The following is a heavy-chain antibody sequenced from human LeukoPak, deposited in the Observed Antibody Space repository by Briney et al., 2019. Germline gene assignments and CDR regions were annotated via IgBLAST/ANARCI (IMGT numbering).Heavy chain of an antibody. D-gene: IGHD3-10*01. CDR2: ISSSSSTI. CDR1: GLTFSSYS. V-gene: IGHV3-48*01. Sequence: PGGSLRLSCAASGLTFSSYSMNWVRQAPGKGLEWVSYISSSSSTIYYADSVKGRFTISRDNAKNSLYLQMNSLRAEDTAVYYCARDTMAPYYYYYMDVWGKGTTVTVSS. J-gene: IGHJ6*03. CDR3: ARDTMAPYYYYYMDV.